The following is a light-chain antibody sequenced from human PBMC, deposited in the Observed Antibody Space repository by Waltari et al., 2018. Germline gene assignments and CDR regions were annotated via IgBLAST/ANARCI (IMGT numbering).Light chain of an antibody. V-gene: IGKV1-16*01. Sequence: DIEMTQSPSSMSASVGARVTISCRATHAFSNSLAWFQQRPGKAPKSLIYAVSTLQRGVPSMFSGSGSGTIFTLTINGLQPEDVATYYCQHYNFFPWAFGQGTKVEI. CDR3: QHYNFFPWA. CDR1: HAFSNS. CDR2: AVS. J-gene: IGKJ1*01.